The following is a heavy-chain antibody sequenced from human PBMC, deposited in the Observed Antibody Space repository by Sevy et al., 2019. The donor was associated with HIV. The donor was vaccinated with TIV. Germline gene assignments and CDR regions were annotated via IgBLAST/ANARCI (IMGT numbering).Heavy chain of an antibody. J-gene: IGHJ6*02. CDR1: GFSLSTYA. Sequence: GGSLRLSCAATGFSLSTYAMDWVRQAPGKGPEWVALVSHDGINKYYADAVKGRFTISRDNSKNTVDLQMNSLRAEDTAIYYCARVSNNWDWYGMDVWGQGTTVTVSS. V-gene: IGHV3-30*04. CDR2: VSHDGINK. CDR3: ARVSNNWDWYGMDV. D-gene: IGHD1-7*01.